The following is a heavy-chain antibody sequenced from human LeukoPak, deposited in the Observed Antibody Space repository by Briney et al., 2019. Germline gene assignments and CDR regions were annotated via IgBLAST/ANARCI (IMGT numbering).Heavy chain of an antibody. CDR2: FDPEDGET. J-gene: IGHJ4*02. Sequence: ASVRASCKVSGYTLTELSMHWVRQAPGKGLEWMGGFDPEDGETIYAQKFQGGVTMTEDTSTDTAYMELSSPRSEDTAVYYCATPAGDSYGIVFDYYGQGILVTVSS. CDR1: GYTLTELS. D-gene: IGHD5-18*01. V-gene: IGHV1-24*01. CDR3: ATPAGDSYGIVFDY.